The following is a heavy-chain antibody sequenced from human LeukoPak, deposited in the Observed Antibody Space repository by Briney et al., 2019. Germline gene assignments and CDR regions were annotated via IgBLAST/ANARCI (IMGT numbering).Heavy chain of an antibody. D-gene: IGHD3-10*01. J-gene: IGHJ6*03. CDR2: INSDGSST. CDR3: ARDRVLRGVSWYYYYMDV. V-gene: IGHV3-74*01. CDR1: GFTFSSYW. Sequence: GGSLRLSCAASGFTFSSYWMHWVRQAPGKGLVWVSRINSDGSSTSYADSVKGRFTISRDNAKNTLYLQMNSLRAEDTAVYYCARDRVLRGVSWYYYYMDVWGKGTTVTISS.